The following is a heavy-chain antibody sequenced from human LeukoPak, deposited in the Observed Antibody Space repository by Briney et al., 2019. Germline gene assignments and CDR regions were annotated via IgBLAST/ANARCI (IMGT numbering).Heavy chain of an antibody. CDR1: GFTFSSYA. CDR3: ALSGGGNSYYYGMDV. V-gene: IGHV3-30-3*01. D-gene: IGHD4-23*01. CDR2: ISYDGSNK. Sequence: GGSLRLSCAASGFTFSSYAMHWVRQAPGKGLEWVAVISYDGSNKYYADSVKGRFTISRDNSKNTLYLQMNSLRAEDTAVYYCALSGGGNSYYYGMDVWGQGTTVTVSS. J-gene: IGHJ6*02.